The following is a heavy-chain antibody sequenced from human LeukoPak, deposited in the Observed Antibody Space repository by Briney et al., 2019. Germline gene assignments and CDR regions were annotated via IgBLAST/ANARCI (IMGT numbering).Heavy chain of an antibody. Sequence: SQTLSLTCTVSGGSISSGSYYWSWIRQPAGKGLEWIGRIYTSGSTNYNPSLKSRVTISVDTSKNQFSLKLSSVTAADTAVYYCARCYYDSSGYYYGASDIWGQGTMVTVSS. J-gene: IGHJ3*02. CDR2: IYTSGST. CDR1: GGSISSGSYY. V-gene: IGHV4-61*02. CDR3: ARCYYDSSGYYYGASDI. D-gene: IGHD3-22*01.